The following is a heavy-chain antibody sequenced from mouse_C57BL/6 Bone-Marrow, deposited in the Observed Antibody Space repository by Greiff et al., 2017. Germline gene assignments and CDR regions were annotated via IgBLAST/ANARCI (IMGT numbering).Heavy chain of an antibody. CDR1: GFTFSSYG. D-gene: IGHD4-1*01. J-gene: IGHJ2*01. CDR2: ISSGGSYT. Sequence: EVQVVESGGDLVKPGGSLKLSCAASGFTFSSYGMSWVRQTPDKRLEWVATISSGGSYTYYPDSVKGRFTISRDNAKITLYLQMSSLKSEDTAMYYCARQGANWDDYWGQGTTLTVSS. CDR3: ARQGANWDDY. V-gene: IGHV5-6*01.